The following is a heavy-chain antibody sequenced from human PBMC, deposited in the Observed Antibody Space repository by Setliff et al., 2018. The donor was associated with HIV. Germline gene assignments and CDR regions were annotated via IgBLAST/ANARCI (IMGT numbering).Heavy chain of an antibody. J-gene: IGHJ4*02. Sequence: GGSLRLSCTTSGFSFFNYAVHWVRQAPGKGLEWVAVISSDGSVKYYADSVKGRFTISRDNSKDTLYLQLNSLRPADTAIYYCMREATARAGDFWGQGALVTVSS. V-gene: IGHV3-30*04. D-gene: IGHD2-21*02. CDR3: MREATARAGDF. CDR2: ISSDGSVK. CDR1: GFSFFNYA.